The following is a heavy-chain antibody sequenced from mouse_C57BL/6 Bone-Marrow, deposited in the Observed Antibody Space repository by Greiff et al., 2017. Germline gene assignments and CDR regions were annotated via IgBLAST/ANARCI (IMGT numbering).Heavy chain of an antibody. D-gene: IGHD1-1*01. CDR2: ISDGGSYT. CDR3: ARRGPHYYGTGAMDY. CDR1: GFTFSSYA. J-gene: IGHJ4*01. V-gene: IGHV5-4*03. Sequence: DVMLVESGGGLVKPGGSLKLSCAASGFTFSSYAMSWVRQTPEKRLEWVATISDGGSYTYYPDNVKGRFTISRDNAKNNLYLQMSHLKSEDTAMYYCARRGPHYYGTGAMDYWGQGTSVTVSS.